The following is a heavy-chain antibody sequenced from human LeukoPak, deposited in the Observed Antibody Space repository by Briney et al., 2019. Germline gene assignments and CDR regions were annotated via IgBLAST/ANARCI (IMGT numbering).Heavy chain of an antibody. CDR2: IYYSGST. V-gene: IGHV4-31*03. Sequence: SQTLSLTCTVSGGSISSGGYYWSWIRQHPGTGLEWIGYIYYSGSTYYNPSLKSRVTISVDTSKNQFSLKLSSVTAADTAVYYCARASMEWEPPPRWFDPWGQGTLVTVSS. J-gene: IGHJ5*02. CDR1: GGSISSGGYY. CDR3: ARASMEWEPPPRWFDP. D-gene: IGHD1-26*01.